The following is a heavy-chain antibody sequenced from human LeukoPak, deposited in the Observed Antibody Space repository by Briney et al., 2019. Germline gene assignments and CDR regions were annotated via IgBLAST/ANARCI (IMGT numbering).Heavy chain of an antibody. CDR2: IYYSGST. Sequence: SETLSLTCTVSGGSISSYYWSWIRQPPGKGLEWIGHIYYSGSTNYNPSLKSRVTISVDTSKNQFSLKLSSVTAADTAVYYCARQEYYYGMDVWGQGTTVTVSS. J-gene: IGHJ6*02. CDR3: ARQEYYYGMDV. CDR1: GGSISSYY. V-gene: IGHV4-59*08. D-gene: IGHD6-6*01.